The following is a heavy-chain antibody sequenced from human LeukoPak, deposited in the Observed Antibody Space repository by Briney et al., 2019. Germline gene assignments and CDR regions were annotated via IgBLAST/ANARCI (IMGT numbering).Heavy chain of an antibody. CDR2: ISYDGSNE. CDR1: GFTFSSYT. V-gene: IGHV3-30-3*01. J-gene: IGHJ6*02. D-gene: IGHD3-3*01. CDR3: ARGSLGVLIWKATYGMDV. Sequence: GRSLRLSCVASGFTFSSYTMHWVRQAPGKGLEWVAVISYDGSNEYYADFVKGRFTISRDNSKNTTLLQMNSLRAEDTALYYCARGSLGVLIWKATYGMDVWGQGTTVTVSS.